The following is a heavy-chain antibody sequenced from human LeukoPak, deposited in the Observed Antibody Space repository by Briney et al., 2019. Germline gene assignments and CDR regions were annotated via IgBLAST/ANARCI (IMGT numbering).Heavy chain of an antibody. V-gene: IGHV3-23*01. CDR3: AKGDDYGDYLGFY. Sequence: AGGSLRLSCAASGFPFSSYAMTWVRQAPGKGLEWVSAISGSGVTTYYADSVKGRFTISRDNSKITLYLQMSSLRAEDTAVYYCAKGDDYGDYLGFYWGQGTLVTVSS. CDR1: GFPFSSYA. J-gene: IGHJ4*02. D-gene: IGHD4-17*01. CDR2: ISGSGVTT.